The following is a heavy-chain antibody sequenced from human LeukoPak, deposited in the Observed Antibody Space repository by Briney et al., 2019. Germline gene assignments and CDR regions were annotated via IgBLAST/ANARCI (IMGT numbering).Heavy chain of an antibody. CDR3: ARDRFNRADEYYYYMDV. V-gene: IGHV4-4*07. CDR1: GGFISSYY. CDR2: IYTSGST. J-gene: IGHJ6*03. D-gene: IGHD3-16*01. Sequence: SETLSLTCTVSGGFISSYYWSWIRQPAGKGLEWIGRIYTSGSTNYNPSLKSRVTMSVDTSKNQFSLKLSSVTAADTAVYYCARDRFNRADEYYYYMDVWGKGTTVTVSS.